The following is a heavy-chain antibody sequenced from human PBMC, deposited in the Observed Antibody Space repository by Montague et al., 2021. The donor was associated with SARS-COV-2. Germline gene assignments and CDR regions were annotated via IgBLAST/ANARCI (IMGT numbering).Heavy chain of an antibody. CDR1: GGSFSGYN. Sequence: SETLSLTCAVYGGSFSGYNWTWIRQPPGKGLEWLGQINHSGSTNYNPSLKSRVTISVDTAKNQFSLKLTSVTVADTAGYYCTRGAPDYWGQGTLVTVSS. V-gene: IGHV4-34*01. CDR3: TRGAPDY. CDR2: INHSGST. J-gene: IGHJ4*02.